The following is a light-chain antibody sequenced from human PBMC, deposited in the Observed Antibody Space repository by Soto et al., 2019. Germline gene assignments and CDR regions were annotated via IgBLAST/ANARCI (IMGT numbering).Light chain of an antibody. CDR2: DAS. CDR3: QQYGSSPPGT. Sequence: EIVLTQSPATLSLSPGERATLSCRASQSVSSYLAWYQQKPGQAPRLLIYDASNRATDIPARFSGSGSGTDFTLTISSLEPEDFAVYYCQQYGSSPPGTFGQGTKVEIK. CDR1: QSVSSY. J-gene: IGKJ1*01. V-gene: IGKV3-11*01.